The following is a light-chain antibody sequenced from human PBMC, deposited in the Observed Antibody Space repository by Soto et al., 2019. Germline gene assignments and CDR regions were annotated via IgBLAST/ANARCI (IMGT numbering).Light chain of an antibody. Sequence: QSALTQPRSVSGSPGQSVTISCTGTSSDVGDYNYVSWYQQYPGKAPKVMIYDVSKRPSGVPDRFSGSKSGNTASLTISGLQAEDEADYYCCSYAGTYVFGPGTKLTVL. CDR3: CSYAGTYV. CDR1: SSDVGDYNY. V-gene: IGLV2-11*01. CDR2: DVS. J-gene: IGLJ1*01.